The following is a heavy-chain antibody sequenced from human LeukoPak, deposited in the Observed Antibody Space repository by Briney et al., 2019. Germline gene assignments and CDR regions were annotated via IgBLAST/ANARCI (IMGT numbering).Heavy chain of an antibody. CDR3: ARALGYCSGGSCTRGYNWFDP. D-gene: IGHD2-15*01. CDR2: IYYGGST. V-gene: IGHV4-39*01. J-gene: IGHJ5*02. CDR1: GGSISSSDYY. Sequence: PSETLSLTCTVSGGSISSSDYYWGWIRRPPGKGLEWIGSIYYGGSTYYNPSLKSRVTISVDTSMNQFSLKLSFVTTADTAVYYCARALGYCSGGSCTRGYNWFDPWGQGTLVTVPS.